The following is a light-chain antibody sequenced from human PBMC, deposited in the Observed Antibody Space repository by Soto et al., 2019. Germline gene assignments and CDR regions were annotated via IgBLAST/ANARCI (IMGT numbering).Light chain of an antibody. J-gene: IGKJ4*01. Sequence: EIVLTQSPATLSLSPGERATLSCRASQSVSSYLVWYQQKPGQAPRLLIYDASNRATGIPDRFSGSGSGTDFTLTISRLEPEDFAVYYCQQYGTSPLTFGGGTKVDI. CDR1: QSVSSY. CDR2: DAS. CDR3: QQYGTSPLT. V-gene: IGKV3-20*01.